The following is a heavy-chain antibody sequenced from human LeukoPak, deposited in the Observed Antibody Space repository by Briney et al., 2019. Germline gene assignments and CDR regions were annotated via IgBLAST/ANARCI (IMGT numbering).Heavy chain of an antibody. CDR2: IYPGDSDT. CDR1: GYSFTSYW. V-gene: IGHV5-51*01. J-gene: IGHJ5*02. Sequence: GESLKISCKGSGYSFTSYWIGWVRQMPGKGLEWMGIIYPGDSDTRYSPSFQGQVTISADKSISTAYLQWSSLKASDTAMYYCARGQVVRGVIGWFDPWGQGTLVIVSS. CDR3: ARGQVVRGVIGWFDP. D-gene: IGHD3-10*01.